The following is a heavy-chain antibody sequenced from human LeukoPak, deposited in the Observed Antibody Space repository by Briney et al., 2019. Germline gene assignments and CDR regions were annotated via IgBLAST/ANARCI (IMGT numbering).Heavy chain of an antibody. CDR1: GFTFSNSW. D-gene: IGHD5-12*01. CDR3: AGGRLVATSKAVAIDY. V-gene: IGHV3-74*01. CDR2: INERGSST. Sequence: GGSLRLSCAASGFTFSNSWLHWVRQAPGKGLVWVSRINERGSSTSYADSVRGRFTISRDNAKNTLYLQMNNLRADDTAVYYCAGGRLVATSKAVAIDYWGQGTLVTVSS. J-gene: IGHJ4*02.